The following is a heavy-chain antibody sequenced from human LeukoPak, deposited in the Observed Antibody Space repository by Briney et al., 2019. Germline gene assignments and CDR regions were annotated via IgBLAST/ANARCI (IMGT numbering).Heavy chain of an antibody. D-gene: IGHD3-22*01. Sequence: PSQTLSLTCAVSGGSISSGSSAWSWIRQPPGKGLEWIGYIYLSGTTYRNPSLKSRVTISLDRSKHQFSLNLKSVTAADTAVYFCARAVYYYDSSGYYYGFYFDYWGRGPLVTVPP. V-gene: IGHV4-30-2*01. J-gene: IGHJ4*02. CDR2: IYLSGTT. CDR1: GGSISSGSSA. CDR3: ARAVYYYDSSGYYYGFYFDY.